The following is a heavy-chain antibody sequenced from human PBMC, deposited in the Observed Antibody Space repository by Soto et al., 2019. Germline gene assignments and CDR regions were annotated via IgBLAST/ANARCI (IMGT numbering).Heavy chain of an antibody. J-gene: IGHJ3*02. Sequence: EVQLVESGGGLVKPGGSLRLSCAASGFTFSSYSMNWVRQAPGKGLEWVSSISSSSSYIYYADSVKGRVTISRDNAKNSLYLQMNSLRAEDTAVYYCARARACSGGSFDIGCQGTMVTVS. D-gene: IGHD6-25*01. V-gene: IGHV3-21*01. CDR2: ISSSSSYI. CDR1: GFTFSSYS. CDR3: ARARACSGGSFDI.